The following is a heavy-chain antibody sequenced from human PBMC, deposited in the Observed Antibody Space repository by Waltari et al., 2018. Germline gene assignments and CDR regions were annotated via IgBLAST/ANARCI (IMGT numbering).Heavy chain of an antibody. CDR2: IYYSGST. J-gene: IGHJ4*02. V-gene: IGHV4-39*01. CDR1: GGSISSSSYY. CDR3: ARKMTYYDFWSGYDY. D-gene: IGHD3-3*01. Sequence: QLQLQESGPGLVKPSETLSLTCTVSGGSISSSSYYWGWIRQPPGKGLEWIGSIYYSGSTYYNPSLKSRVTISVDTSKNQFSRKLSSVTAADTAVYYCARKMTYYDFWSGYDYWGQGTLVTVSS.